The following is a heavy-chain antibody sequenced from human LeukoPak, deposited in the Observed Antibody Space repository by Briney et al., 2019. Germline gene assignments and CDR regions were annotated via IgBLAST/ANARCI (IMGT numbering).Heavy chain of an antibody. J-gene: IGHJ4*02. Sequence: GGSLRLSCAASGFTFDDYAMHWVRQAPGKGLEWVSGISWNSGSIGYADSVKGRFTISRDNAKNSLYLQMNSLRAEDTALYYCAKDGNRLGYCSGGSCYEGVLWGQGTLVTVSS. D-gene: IGHD2-15*01. CDR3: AKDGNRLGYCSGGSCYEGVL. CDR1: GFTFDDYA. CDR2: ISWNSGSI. V-gene: IGHV3-9*01.